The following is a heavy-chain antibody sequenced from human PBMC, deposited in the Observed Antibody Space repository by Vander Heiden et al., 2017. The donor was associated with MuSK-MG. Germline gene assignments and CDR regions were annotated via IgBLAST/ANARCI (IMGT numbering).Heavy chain of an antibody. D-gene: IGHD3-10*01. V-gene: IGHV3-23*01. CDR3: AKSKVRGVIITDY. CDR2: ISGSGGST. J-gene: IGHJ4*02. CDR1: GFTFSSSA. Sequence: EVQLLESGGGLVPPGGSLRLSCAASGFTFSSSAMSWVRQAPGGGLEWVSAISGSGGSTYYADSVKGRFTISRDNSKSTLYLQMNSLRAEDTAVYYCAKSKVRGVIITDYWGQGTLVTVSS.